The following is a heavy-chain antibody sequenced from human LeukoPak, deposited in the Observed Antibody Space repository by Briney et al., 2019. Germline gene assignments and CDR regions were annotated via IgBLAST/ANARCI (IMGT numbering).Heavy chain of an antibody. J-gene: IGHJ4*02. CDR2: INHSGSS. D-gene: IGHD3-10*01. CDR1: GGSFSGYY. Sequence: KPSETLSLTCAVYGGSFSGYYWSWIRQPPGKGLEWIGEINHSGSSNYNPSLKSRVTISLDTSKNQLSLKLSSVTAADTAVYYCARGAGYYGSGSYYEYWGQGTLVTVSS. CDR3: ARGAGYYGSGSYYEY. V-gene: IGHV4-34*01.